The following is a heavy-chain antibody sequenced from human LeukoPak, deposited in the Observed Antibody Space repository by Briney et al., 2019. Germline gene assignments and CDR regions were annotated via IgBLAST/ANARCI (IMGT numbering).Heavy chain of an antibody. J-gene: IGHJ1*01. Sequence: SETLSLTCAVYGGSFSGYYWSWIRQPPGKGLEWIGEINHSGSTNYNPSLKSRVPISEDMSKTQFTRKLRAVTAAATAVYYCARARGGTSGYQYFQHWGQGTLVTVSS. CDR1: GGSFSGYY. D-gene: IGHD3-22*01. V-gene: IGHV4-34*01. CDR2: INHSGST. CDR3: ARARGGTSGYQYFQH.